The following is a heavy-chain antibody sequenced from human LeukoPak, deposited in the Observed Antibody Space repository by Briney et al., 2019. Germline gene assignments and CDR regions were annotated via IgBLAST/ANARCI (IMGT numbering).Heavy chain of an antibody. V-gene: IGHV3-23*01. CDR3: AISPTVITDY. CDR1: GFTFSSYA. D-gene: IGHD4-17*01. Sequence: GGSLRLSCAASGFTFSSYAMSWVRQAPGKGLEWVSAISGSGGSTYYADSVKGRLTISRDNSKDTLYLQMNSLRAEDTAVYYCAISPTVITDYWGQGTLVTVSS. J-gene: IGHJ4*02. CDR2: ISGSGGST.